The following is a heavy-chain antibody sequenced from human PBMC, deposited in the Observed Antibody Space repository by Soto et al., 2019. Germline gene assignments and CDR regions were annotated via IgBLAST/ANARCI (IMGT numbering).Heavy chain of an antibody. CDR2: IIPIFGTA. D-gene: IGHD3-10*01. CDR1: GGTFSSYA. Sequence: SVKVSCKASGGTFSSYAGSWVRQAPGQGLEWMGGIIPIFGTANYAQKFQGRVTTTADESTSTAYMELSSLRSEDTAVYYCARGLASTMVRGVDYYYYGMDVWGQGTTVTVSS. V-gene: IGHV1-69*13. CDR3: ARGLASTMVRGVDYYYYGMDV. J-gene: IGHJ6*02.